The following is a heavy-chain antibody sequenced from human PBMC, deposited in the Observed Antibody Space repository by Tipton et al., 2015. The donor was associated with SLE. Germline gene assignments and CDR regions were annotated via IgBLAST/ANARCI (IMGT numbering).Heavy chain of an antibody. CDR1: GASVSSFC. J-gene: IGHJ6*02. CDR2: VCNGVST. D-gene: IGHD3-10*01. CDR3: ARQRLRLLSPLDA. Sequence: TLSLTCTVSGASVSSFCWNWIRQSPGKGLEWIACVCNGVSTNYDPSLKSRGTISVDTSKNHFSLELTSVTAADTAVYYCARQRLRLLSPLDAWGQGTTVTVS. V-gene: IGHV4-59*08.